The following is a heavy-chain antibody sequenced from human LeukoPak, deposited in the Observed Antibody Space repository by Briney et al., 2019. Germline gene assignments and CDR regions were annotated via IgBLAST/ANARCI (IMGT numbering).Heavy chain of an antibody. CDR1: GGTFSSYA. CDR3: ARASRLNYYDLQYYFDY. CDR2: IIPIFGTA. D-gene: IGHD3-22*01. J-gene: IGHJ4*02. V-gene: IGHV1-69*13. Sequence: GASVTVSCKASGGTFSSYAISWVRQAPGQGLEWMGGIIPIFGTANYAQKFQGRVTITADESTSTAYMELSSLRSEDTAVYYCARASRLNYYDLQYYFDYWAREPWSPSPQ.